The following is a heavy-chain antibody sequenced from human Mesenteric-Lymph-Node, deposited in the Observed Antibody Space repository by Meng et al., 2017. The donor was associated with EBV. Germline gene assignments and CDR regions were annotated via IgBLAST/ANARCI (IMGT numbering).Heavy chain of an antibody. CDR1: DGSFSNYY. Sequence: QVQLQKWGAGLLKPSETLSLTCAVYDGSFSNYYWSWIRQSPEKGLEWIGEINRIGGTDYNPSLKSRVTISVDTSKNQFSLRLSSVTAADTAVYYCARGYTYNYESGVPPFDLWGHGTLVTVSS. V-gene: IGHV4-34*01. J-gene: IGHJ5*02. D-gene: IGHD3-22*01. CDR3: ARGYTYNYESGVPPFDL. CDR2: INRIGGT.